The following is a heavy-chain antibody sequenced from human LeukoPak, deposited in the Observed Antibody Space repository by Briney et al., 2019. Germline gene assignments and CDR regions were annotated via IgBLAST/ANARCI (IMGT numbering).Heavy chain of an antibody. D-gene: IGHD2-15*01. J-gene: IGHJ4*02. CDR2: TSYDEKYK. V-gene: IGHV3-30*18. CDR3: AKDFAVVGASSFDS. Sequence: PGGSLRLPCAASGFTYSSFGMHWVRLAPGKGLEWVAVTSYDEKYKYYGDSVKGRFTISRDNSKNTLYLQMNSLRAEDTAVYYCAKDFAVVGASSFDSWGQGTLVTVSS. CDR1: GFTYSSFG.